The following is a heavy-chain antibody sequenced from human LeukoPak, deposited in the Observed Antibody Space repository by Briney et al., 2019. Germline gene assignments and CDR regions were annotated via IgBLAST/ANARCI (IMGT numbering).Heavy chain of an antibody. CDR3: ARDPVIVVVVAATRLDY. CDR1: GVSISSSNSY. CDR2: IYYSGNT. J-gene: IGHJ4*02. Sequence: SETLSLTCTVSGVSISSSNSYWGWIRQPPGKGLEWIGSIYYSGNTYYNASLKSQVSISIDTSKNQFSLRLTSVTAADTAVYYCARDPVIVVVVAATRLDYWGQGTLVTVSS. V-gene: IGHV4-39*02. D-gene: IGHD2-15*01.